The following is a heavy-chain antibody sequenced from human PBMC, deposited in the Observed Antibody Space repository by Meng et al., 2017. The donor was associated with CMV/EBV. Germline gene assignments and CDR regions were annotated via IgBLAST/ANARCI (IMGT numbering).Heavy chain of an antibody. J-gene: IGHJ4*02. CDR3: ARRVAARPGGFDY. Sequence: SGGSISSSSDYWGWIRQPPGKGLEWIGSIYYSGSTYYNPSLKSRVTISVDASKNQFSLKLSSVTAADTAVYYCARRVAARPGGFDYWGQGTLVTVSS. CDR2: IYYSGST. V-gene: IGHV4-39*01. D-gene: IGHD6-6*01. CDR1: GGSISSSSDY.